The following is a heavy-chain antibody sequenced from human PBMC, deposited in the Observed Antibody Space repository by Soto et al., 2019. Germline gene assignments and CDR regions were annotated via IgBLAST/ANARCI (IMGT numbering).Heavy chain of an antibody. V-gene: IGHV3-72*01. CDR2: SRDKVHSHTT. J-gene: IGHJ4*02. CDR3: DSGVVSTGYFDY. Sequence: EVQLAESGGGLVQPGGSLRLSCAASGFTFSDHYMDWVRQAPGKGLEWVGRSRDKVHSHTTEYAASVKGRFTISRGDSENSLYLQMNSLNTEDTAVYYFDSGVVSTGYFDYWGQGTLVTVSS. D-gene: IGHD5-12*01. CDR1: GFTFSDHY.